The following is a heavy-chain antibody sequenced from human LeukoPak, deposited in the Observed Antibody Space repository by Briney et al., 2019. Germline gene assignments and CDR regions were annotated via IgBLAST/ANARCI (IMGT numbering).Heavy chain of an antibody. V-gene: IGHV3-23*01. CDR2: IRNSDGMT. CDR3: AKGLERESRLDS. CDR1: GFTFSGSA. J-gene: IGHJ4*02. Sequence: PGGSLTLSCAASGFTFSGSAMHWVRQAPGQGLEWVSGIRNSDGMTYYADSVRGRFTISTDNSKNTLYLQMNSLRAEDTALYYCAKGLERESRLDSWGQGTLVTVSS. D-gene: IGHD1-1*01.